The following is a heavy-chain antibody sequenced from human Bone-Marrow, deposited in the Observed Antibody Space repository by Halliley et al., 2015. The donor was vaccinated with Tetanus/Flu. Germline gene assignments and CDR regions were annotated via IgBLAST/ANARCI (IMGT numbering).Heavy chain of an antibody. CDR2: SADGDRP. J-gene: IGHJ6*02. CDR3: AIQSFCSSGGCYYYYHVDV. V-gene: IGHV3-23*01. Sequence: SADGDRPYYADSVKGRFTISRDNSKDTLYLEMNTLRAEDTAVYYCAIQSFCSSGGCYYYYHVDVWGQGTTVIVSS. D-gene: IGHD6-19*01.